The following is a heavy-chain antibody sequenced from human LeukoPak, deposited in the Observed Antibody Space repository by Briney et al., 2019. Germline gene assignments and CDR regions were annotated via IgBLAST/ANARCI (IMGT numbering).Heavy chain of an antibody. Sequence: PGGSLRLSCAASGFTFNSYGMSWVRQAPGKGLEWVSAISGSGGSTYYADSVKGRFTISRDNSKNTLHLQMNSLRAEDTAVYYCAKWGYRGSYYGVPDAFDIWGRGTMVTVSS. J-gene: IGHJ3*02. CDR3: AKWGYRGSYYGVPDAFDI. D-gene: IGHD1-26*01. V-gene: IGHV3-23*01. CDR1: GFTFNSYG. CDR2: ISGSGGST.